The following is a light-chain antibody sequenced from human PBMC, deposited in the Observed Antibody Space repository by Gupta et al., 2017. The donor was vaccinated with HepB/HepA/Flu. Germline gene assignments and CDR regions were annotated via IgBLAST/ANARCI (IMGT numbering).Light chain of an antibody. CDR1: NNEVGSDNL. J-gene: IGLJ2*01. CDR3: HSYAVGDIVV. Sequence: SALTQPASMSGSPRQSLTISCIGPNNEVGSDNLVSRNQQHPAKAHKLIIYEVSNRPTAVSTLFSGSKSGNRASLIISGRQAEDEADYYCHSYAVGDIVVFGGGTKLTVL. V-gene: IGLV2-23*02. CDR2: EVS.